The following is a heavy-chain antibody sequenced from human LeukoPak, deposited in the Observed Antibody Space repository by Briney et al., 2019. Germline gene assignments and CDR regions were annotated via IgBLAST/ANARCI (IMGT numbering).Heavy chain of an antibody. Sequence: GGSLRLSCAASGFTFSSYAMSWVRQAPGKGLEWVSAISGSGGSTYYADSVKGRFSISREDSKNTLYLQMNSLRAEDTAVYYCARDRGYCSGGSCYSDYWGQGTLVTVSS. J-gene: IGHJ4*02. D-gene: IGHD2-15*01. CDR2: ISGSGGST. CDR3: ARDRGYCSGGSCYSDY. CDR1: GFTFSSYA. V-gene: IGHV3-23*01.